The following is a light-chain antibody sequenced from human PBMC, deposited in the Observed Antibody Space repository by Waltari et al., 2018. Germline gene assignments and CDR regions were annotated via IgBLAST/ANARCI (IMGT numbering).Light chain of an antibody. CDR1: SRDVGGYNY. CDR3: ASYASTRKV. CDR2: GVD. Sequence: QSALTQPPSASGSPGQSVTISCTGSSRDVGGYNYVSWYQQHPGKAPTLMIYGVDKRPSGVPDLFSGSNSVNTASLTVSGLQAEDEADYFCASYASTRKVFGGGTKLTVL. V-gene: IGLV2-8*01. J-gene: IGLJ3*02.